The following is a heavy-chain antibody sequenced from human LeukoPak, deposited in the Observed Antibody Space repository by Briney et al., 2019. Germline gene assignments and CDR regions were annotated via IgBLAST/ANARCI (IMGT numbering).Heavy chain of an antibody. D-gene: IGHD3-3*01. V-gene: IGHV4-61*02. J-gene: IGHJ3*02. CDR2: IYTSGST. CDR1: GGSISSGSYY. Sequence: PSQTLSLTCTVSGGSISSGSYYWSWIRQPAGKGLEWIGRIYTSGSTNYNPSLKSRVTISVDTSKNQFSLKLSSVTAADTAVYYCARPYDFWSGYPGWAFDIWGQGTMVTVSS. CDR3: ARPYDFWSGYPGWAFDI.